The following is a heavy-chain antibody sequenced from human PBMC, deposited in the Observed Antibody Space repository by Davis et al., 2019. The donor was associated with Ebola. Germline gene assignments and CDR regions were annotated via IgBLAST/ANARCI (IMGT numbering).Heavy chain of an antibody. CDR1: GGSIISSSSY. CDR2: IYYSGST. Sequence: MPSETLSLTCTVSGGSIISSSSYWGWIRQPPRKGLEWIGSIYYSGSTNYNPSLKSRVTISVDTSKNQFSLKLSSVTAADTAVYYCARDGEETRWSGFGVGYYYYGMDVWGQGTTVTVSS. J-gene: IGHJ6*02. CDR3: ARDGEETRWSGFGVGYYYYGMDV. V-gene: IGHV4-39*07. D-gene: IGHD3-3*01.